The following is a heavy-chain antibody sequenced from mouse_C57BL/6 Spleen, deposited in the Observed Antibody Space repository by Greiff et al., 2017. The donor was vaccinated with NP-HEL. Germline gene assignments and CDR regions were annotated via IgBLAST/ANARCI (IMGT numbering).Heavy chain of an antibody. D-gene: IGHD2-5*01. Sequence: EVKVEESGGGLVQPGGSMKLSCVASGFTFSNYWMNWVRQSPEKGLEWVAQIRLKSDNYATHYAESVKGRFTISRDDSKSSVYLQMNNLRAEDTGIYYCPTIVKYYFDYWGQGTTLTVSS. CDR1: GFTFSNYW. CDR3: PTIVKYYFDY. CDR2: IRLKSDNYAT. V-gene: IGHV6-3*01. J-gene: IGHJ2*01.